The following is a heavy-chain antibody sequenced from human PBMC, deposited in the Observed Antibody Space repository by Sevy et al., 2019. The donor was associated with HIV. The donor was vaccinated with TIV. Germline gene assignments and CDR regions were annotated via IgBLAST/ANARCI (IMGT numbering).Heavy chain of an antibody. CDR2: IYYSGST. Sequence: SETLSLTCTVSGGSISSYYWSWIRQPPGKGLEWIGYIYYSGSTNYNPSLKSRVTISVDTSKNQFSLKLSSVTAADTAVYYCARLSSGYTYYLDYWGQGTLVTVSS. V-gene: IGHV4-59*01. J-gene: IGHJ4*02. CDR3: ARLSSGYTYYLDY. D-gene: IGHD3-22*01. CDR1: GGSISSYY.